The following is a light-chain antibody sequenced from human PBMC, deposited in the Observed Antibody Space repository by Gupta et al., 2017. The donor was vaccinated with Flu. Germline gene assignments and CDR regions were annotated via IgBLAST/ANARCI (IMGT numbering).Light chain of an antibody. V-gene: IGKV2-30*01. J-gene: IGKJ1*01. CDR3: MQGEPCLWA. Sequence: ASISCSTSQGRVYSDGNNYLDWFQQRPGQAPRRLIYKDSYREYGVPDRFSGSGSGTNFTLKISRVEAEDVGIYYCMQGEPCLWAFGQGTTVEIK. CDR2: KDS. CDR1: QGRVYSDGNNY.